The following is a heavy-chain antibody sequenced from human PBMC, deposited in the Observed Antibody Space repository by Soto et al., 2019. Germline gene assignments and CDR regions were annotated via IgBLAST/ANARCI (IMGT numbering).Heavy chain of an antibody. D-gene: IGHD3-22*01. J-gene: IGHJ6*02. CDR1: GGTFSIYA. CDR3: ARAGYSDYYYGMDV. V-gene: IGHV1-69*13. CDR2: IIPIFGTA. Sequence: SVKVSCKASGGTFSIYAISWVLQAPGQGLEWMGGIIPIFGTANYAQKFQGRVTITADESTSTAYMELSSLRSEDTAVYYCARAGYSDYYYGMDVWGQGTTVTVSS.